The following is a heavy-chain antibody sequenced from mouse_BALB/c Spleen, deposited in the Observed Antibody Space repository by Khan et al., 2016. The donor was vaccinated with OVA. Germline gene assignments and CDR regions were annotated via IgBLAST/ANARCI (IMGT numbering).Heavy chain of an antibody. CDR3: TRSQGNYLFAY. V-gene: IGHV9-3-1*01. J-gene: IGHJ3*01. CDR2: INTYTGEP. CDR1: GYTFTNYG. D-gene: IGHD2-1*01. Sequence: QIQLVQSGPELKKPGETVKISCKASGYTFTNYGMNWVKQAPGKGLKWMGWINTYTGEPTYGDDFKGRFAFSLETSASTASLQIINLKNEDTATYFCTRSQGNYLFAYWGQGTLVIVSA.